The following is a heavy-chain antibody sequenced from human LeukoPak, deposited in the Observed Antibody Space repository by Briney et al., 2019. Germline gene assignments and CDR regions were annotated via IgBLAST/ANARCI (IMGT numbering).Heavy chain of an antibody. Sequence: SETLSLTCTVSGGSISSYYWSWIRQPPGKGLEWIGYIYYSGSTNYNPSLKSRVTISVDTSKNQFSLKLSTVTAADAAVYYCASSTATTFLSWGQGTLVTVSS. CDR1: GGSISSYY. CDR2: IYYSGST. V-gene: IGHV4-59*01. D-gene: IGHD4-11*01. J-gene: IGHJ5*02. CDR3: ASSTATTFLS.